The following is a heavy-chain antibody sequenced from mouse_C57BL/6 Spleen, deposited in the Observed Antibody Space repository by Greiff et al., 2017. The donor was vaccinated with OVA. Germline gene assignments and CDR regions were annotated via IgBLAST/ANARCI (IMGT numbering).Heavy chain of an antibody. D-gene: IGHD2-5*01. Sequence: VMLVESGAELVKPGASVKMSCKASGYTFTTYPIEWMKQNHGKSLEWIGNFHPYNDDTKYNEKFKGKATLTVEKSSSTVYLELSRLTSDDSAVYYCATYSNYDYYAMDYWGQGTSVTVSS. CDR1: GYTFTTYP. CDR3: ATYSNYDYYAMDY. J-gene: IGHJ4*01. CDR2: FHPYNDDT. V-gene: IGHV1-47*01.